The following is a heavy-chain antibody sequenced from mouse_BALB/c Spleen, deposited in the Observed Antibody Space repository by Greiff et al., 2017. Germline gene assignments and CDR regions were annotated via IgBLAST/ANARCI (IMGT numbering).Heavy chain of an antibody. D-gene: IGHD2-1*01. CDR3: ARHGVGIYYGNYDYFDY. V-gene: IGHV5-6*01. CDR1: GFTFSSYG. J-gene: IGHJ2*01. Sequence: EVQVVESGGDLVKPGGSLKLSCAASGFTFSSYGMSWVRQTPDKRLEWVATISSGGSYTYYPDSVKGRFTISRDNAKNTLYLQMSSLKSEDTAMYYCARHGVGIYYGNYDYFDYWGQGTTLTVSS. CDR2: ISSGGSYT.